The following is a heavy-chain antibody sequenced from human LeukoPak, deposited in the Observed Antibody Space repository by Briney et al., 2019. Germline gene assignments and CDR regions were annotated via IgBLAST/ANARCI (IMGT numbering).Heavy chain of an antibody. Sequence: QTGGSLRLSCAASGFTFDDYGMSWVRQAPGKGLEWVSGINWNGGSTGYADSVKGRFTISRDNAKNSLYLQMNSLRAEDTALYYCAGSGSYYYYYYMDVWGKGTTVTVSS. V-gene: IGHV3-20*04. J-gene: IGHJ6*03. CDR2: INWNGGST. D-gene: IGHD1-26*01. CDR3: AGSGSYYYYYYMDV. CDR1: GFTFDDYG.